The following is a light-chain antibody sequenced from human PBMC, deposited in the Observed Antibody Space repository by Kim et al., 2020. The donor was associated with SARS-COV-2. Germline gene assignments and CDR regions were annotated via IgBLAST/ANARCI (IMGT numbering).Light chain of an antibody. CDR1: QSISGG. V-gene: IGKV1-5*01. CDR2: DAS. CDR3: QQYSNRWT. J-gene: IGKJ1*01. Sequence: SASVGDKVTITCRASQSISGGVAWYQQKPGKAPKLLIYDASSLESGVPSRFSGSGSGTDSTLIVSSLQPDDFATYYCQQYSNRWTFGQGTKVEIK.